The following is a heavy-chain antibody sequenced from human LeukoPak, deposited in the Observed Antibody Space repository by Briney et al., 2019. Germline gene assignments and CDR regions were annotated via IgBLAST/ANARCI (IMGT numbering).Heavy chain of an antibody. V-gene: IGHV4-39*07. CDR3: ARVDYYDSSGQVTRDNWFDP. D-gene: IGHD3-22*01. CDR2: INHSGST. CDR1: GGSISSSSYY. J-gene: IGHJ5*02. Sequence: PSETLSLTCTVSGGSISSSSYYWGWIRQPPGKGLEWIGEINHSGSTNYNPSLKSRVTISVDTSKNQFSLKLSSVTAADTAVYYCARVDYYDSSGQVTRDNWFDPWGQGTLVTVSS.